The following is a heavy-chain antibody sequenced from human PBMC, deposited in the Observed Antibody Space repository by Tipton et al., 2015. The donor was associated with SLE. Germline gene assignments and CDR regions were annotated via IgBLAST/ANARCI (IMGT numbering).Heavy chain of an antibody. V-gene: IGHV3-21*01. CDR3: ARDLYNWNDVVFDY. CDR1: GFTFSSYS. Sequence: SLRLSCAASGFTFSSYSMNWVRQAPGKGLEWVSYISSSSSYIYYADSVKGRFTISRDNSKNTLYLQMNSLRAEDTAVYYCARDLYNWNDVVFDYWGQGTLVTVSS. J-gene: IGHJ4*02. D-gene: IGHD1-20*01. CDR2: ISSSSSYI.